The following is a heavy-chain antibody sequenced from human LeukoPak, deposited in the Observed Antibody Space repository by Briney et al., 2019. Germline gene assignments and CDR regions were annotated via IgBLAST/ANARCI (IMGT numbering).Heavy chain of an antibody. J-gene: IGHJ4*02. Sequence: GRSLRLSCAASGFTFSSYAIHWVRQAPGKGLVWVAVISYDGSNKWYADSVKGRFTISRDNSKNTLYLQMNSLRAEDTAVYYCERSGGPGARDGYKHVDHWGQGPLVTVSS. CDR3: ERSGGPGARDGYKHVDH. CDR2: ISYDGSNK. D-gene: IGHD5-24*01. V-gene: IGHV3-30-3*01. CDR1: GFTFSSYA.